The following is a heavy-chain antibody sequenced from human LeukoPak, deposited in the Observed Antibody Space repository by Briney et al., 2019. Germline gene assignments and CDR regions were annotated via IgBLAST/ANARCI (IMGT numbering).Heavy chain of an antibody. CDR1: GGTFSSYA. V-gene: IGHV1-69*06. J-gene: IGHJ4*02. CDR3: ARDHGYSSSWGALPLDY. Sequence: SVKVSCKASGGTFSSYAISWVRQAPGQGLEWMGGIIPIFGTANYAQKFQGRVTITADKSTSTAYMELSSLRSEDTAVYYCARDHGYSSSWGALPLDYWGQGTLVTVSS. CDR2: IIPIFGTA. D-gene: IGHD6-13*01.